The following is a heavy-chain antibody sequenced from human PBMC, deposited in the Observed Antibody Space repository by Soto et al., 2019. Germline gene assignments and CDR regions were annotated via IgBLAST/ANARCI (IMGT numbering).Heavy chain of an antibody. CDR2: IYPGDCDT. V-gene: IGHV5-51*01. J-gene: IGHJ6*02. CDR3: AASIFYYGLDV. Sequence: LGQSQRVPCRGSEYKFTNYWIGWVRKMPGKGLEWMGIIYPGDCDTKYNPSFQGQVTISADKSITTTYLQWSSLKASDTAIYYCAASIFYYGLDVWGQGTTVTVYS. CDR1: EYKFTNYW.